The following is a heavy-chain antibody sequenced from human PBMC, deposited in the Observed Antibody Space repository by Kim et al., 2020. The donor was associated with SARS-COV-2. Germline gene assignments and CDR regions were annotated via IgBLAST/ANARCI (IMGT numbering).Heavy chain of an antibody. Sequence: ASVKVSCKASGYTLSDCHIHGGRQEPGEGRDGMYWFNCRSGGKENSQMFQGRVTVNRDTSISTAYRDLSGLMSDDTAVYYCATWIPVPAGRVPYWGQGTVVTVSS. CDR1: GYTLSDCH. D-gene: IGHD2-2*03. CDR3: ATWIPVPAGRVPY. V-gene: IGHV1-2*02. J-gene: IGHJ4*02. CDR2: FNCRSGGK.